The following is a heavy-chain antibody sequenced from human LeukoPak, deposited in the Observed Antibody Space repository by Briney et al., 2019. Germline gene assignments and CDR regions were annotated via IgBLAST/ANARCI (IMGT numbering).Heavy chain of an antibody. D-gene: IGHD6-19*01. CDR2: ISWNSGSI. Sequence: GRSLRLPCAASGFTFDDYAMHWVRQAPGKGLEWVSGISWNSGSIGYADSVKGRFTISRDNAKNSLYLQMNSLRAEDTALYYCAKDIGSSGWYYFDYWGQGTLVTVSS. J-gene: IGHJ4*02. CDR1: GFTFDDYA. V-gene: IGHV3-9*01. CDR3: AKDIGSSGWYYFDY.